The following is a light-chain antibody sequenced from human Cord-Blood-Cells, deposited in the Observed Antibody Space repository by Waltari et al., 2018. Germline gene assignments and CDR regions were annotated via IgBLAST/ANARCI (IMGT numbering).Light chain of an antibody. CDR1: QSLLHSDGKTY. CDR3: MQSIQLPPT. J-gene: IGKJ5*01. CDR2: EVY. Sequence: DIPMIPSPLPMSLTPGLPASISYKSTQSLLHSDGKTYLYWYLQKQGQPPQLLIYEVYNQFSGVPDRFSGSESGTDFTQKISRLEAEDVGVYYCMQSIQLPPTFGEGTRLEIK. V-gene: IGKV2D-29*01.